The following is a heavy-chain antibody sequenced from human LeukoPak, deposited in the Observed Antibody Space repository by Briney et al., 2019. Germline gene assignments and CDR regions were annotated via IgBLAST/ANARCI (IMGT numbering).Heavy chain of an antibody. CDR2: INHSGST. Sequence: SETLSLTCAVYGGSFSGYYWSWIRQPPGKGLEWIGEINHSGSTNYNPSLKSRVTISVDTSKNQFSLKLSSVTAADTAVYYCARAQRRKIPTFDYWGQGTLVTVSS. CDR3: ARAQRRKIPTFDY. CDR1: GGSFSGYY. V-gene: IGHV4-34*01. J-gene: IGHJ4*02. D-gene: IGHD1-14*01.